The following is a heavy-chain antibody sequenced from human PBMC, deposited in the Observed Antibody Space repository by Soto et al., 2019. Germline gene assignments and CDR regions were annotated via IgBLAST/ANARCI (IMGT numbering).Heavy chain of an antibody. CDR2: IYWDDDK. V-gene: IGHV2-5*02. Sequence: SGPTLVNHTQTLTVTCTFSGFSLSTSGVGVGWIRQPPGKALEWLALIYWDDDKRYSPSLKSRLTITKDTSKNQVVLTMTNMDPVDTATYYCAHTPPFSVVTTLWFDPWRQGTLVTVSS. CDR1: GFSLSTSGVG. D-gene: IGHD2-21*02. J-gene: IGHJ5*02. CDR3: AHTPPFSVVTTLWFDP.